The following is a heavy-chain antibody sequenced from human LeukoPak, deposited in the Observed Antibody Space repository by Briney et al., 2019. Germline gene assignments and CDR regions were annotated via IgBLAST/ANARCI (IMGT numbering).Heavy chain of an antibody. CDR1: GFTFSSYS. CDR3: ARRGSQTRKEYYFDY. D-gene: IGHD1-26*01. J-gene: IGHJ4*02. CDR2: ISSSSSYI. V-gene: IGHV3-21*01. Sequence: GGSLRLSCAASGFTFSSYSMNWVRQAPGKGLEWVSSISSSSSYIYYADSVKGRFTISRDNAKNSLYLKMNSLRAEDTAVYYCARRGSQTRKEYYFDYWGQGTQVTVSS.